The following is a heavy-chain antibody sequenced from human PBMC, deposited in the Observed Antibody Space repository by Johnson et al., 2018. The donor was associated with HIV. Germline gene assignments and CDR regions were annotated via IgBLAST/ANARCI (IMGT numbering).Heavy chain of an antibody. V-gene: IGHV3-7*05. CDR3: ARSIAAAGTDAFDI. Sequence: VQLVESGGGVVQPGRSLRLSCAASGFTFSSYWMSWVRQAPGKGLEWVANIKQDGSEKYYVDSVKGRFTISRDNAKNSLYRQMNSLRAEDTAVDYCARSIAAAGTDAFDIWGQGTMVTVSS. D-gene: IGHD6-13*01. CDR1: GFTFSSYW. CDR2: IKQDGSEK. J-gene: IGHJ3*02.